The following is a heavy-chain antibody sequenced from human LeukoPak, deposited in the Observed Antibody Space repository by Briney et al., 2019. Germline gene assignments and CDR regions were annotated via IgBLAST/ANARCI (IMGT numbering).Heavy chain of an antibody. V-gene: IGHV4-59*12. Sequence: PSESLSLTCTVSGGSINNSYWTWIRQPPGKGLEWIGHIYYSGSTNYSPSLKSRVTISVGTSKNQFSLKLSSVTAADTDVYYCARASPHSSGYRMAFDYWGQGTLVTVSS. CDR3: ARASPHSSGYRMAFDY. CDR1: GGSINNSY. J-gene: IGHJ4*02. D-gene: IGHD3-22*01. CDR2: IYYSGST.